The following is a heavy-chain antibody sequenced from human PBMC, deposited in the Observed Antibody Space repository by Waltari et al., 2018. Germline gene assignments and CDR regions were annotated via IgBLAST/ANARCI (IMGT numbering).Heavy chain of an antibody. Sequence: EVQLVESGGGLVQPGGSLRLSCAASGFTFSTYWMHWVRQVPGEGLVWVARIRGDGGETNSADSVSGRFTISRDNAENTLSLQMNSLRAEDTAVYYCARDPGSGRYFDYWGQGTLVTVSS. CDR2: IRGDGGET. V-gene: IGHV3-74*01. CDR1: GFTFSTYW. CDR3: ARDPGSGRYFDY. D-gene: IGHD1-26*01. J-gene: IGHJ4*02.